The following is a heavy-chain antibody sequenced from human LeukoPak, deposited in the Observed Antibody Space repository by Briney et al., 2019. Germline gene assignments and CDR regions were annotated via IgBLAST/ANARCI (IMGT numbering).Heavy chain of an antibody. V-gene: IGHV4-38-2*01. CDR1: GYSISSGDY. Sequence: TLSLTCAVSGYSISSGDYWGWIRQSPGKGLEWIGNIFHSGSTYHNPSLKSRVTISVDTSKNEFSLKLSSVTAADTAVYYCARGIYYLIEYWGQGTLVTVSS. D-gene: IGHD3-10*01. CDR3: ARGIYYLIEY. J-gene: IGHJ4*02. CDR2: IFHSGST.